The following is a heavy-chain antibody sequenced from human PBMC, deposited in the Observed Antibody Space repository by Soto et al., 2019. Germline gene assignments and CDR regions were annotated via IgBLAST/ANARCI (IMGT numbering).Heavy chain of an antibody. CDR1: GFTFSSYA. J-gene: IGHJ4*02. CDR3: ASSPWIQLWLPDY. V-gene: IGHV3-30-3*01. Sequence: QVQLVESGGGVVQPGRSLRLSCAASGFTFSSYAMHWVRQAPCKGLEWVAVISYDGSNKYYADSVKGRFTISRDNSKNTLYLQMNSLRAEDTAVYYCASSPWIQLWLPDYWGQGTLVTVSS. D-gene: IGHD5-18*01. CDR2: ISYDGSNK.